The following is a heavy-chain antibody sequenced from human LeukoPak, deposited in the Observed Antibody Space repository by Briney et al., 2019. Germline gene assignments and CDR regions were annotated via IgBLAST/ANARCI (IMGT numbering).Heavy chain of an antibody. V-gene: IGHV3-9*03. Sequence: PGGSLRLSCAASGFTFDDYAMHWVRQAPGKGLEWVSGISWNSGSIGYADSAKGRFTISRDNAKNSLYLQMNSLRAEDMALYYCAKGRDSYGYDAFDIWGQGTMVTVSS. J-gene: IGHJ3*02. CDR1: GFTFDDYA. CDR3: AKGRDSYGYDAFDI. CDR2: ISWNSGSI. D-gene: IGHD5-18*01.